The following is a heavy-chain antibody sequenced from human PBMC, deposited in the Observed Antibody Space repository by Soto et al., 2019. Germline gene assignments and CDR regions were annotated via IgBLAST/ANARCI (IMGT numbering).Heavy chain of an antibody. D-gene: IGHD2-15*01. CDR2: ITSGGRSI. CDR1: GFTFSYYE. Sequence: GGSLRVSCTASGFTFSYYEMNWVRQAPGKGLEWVSYITSGGRSIYYADSVKGRFIISRDNAENSLYLQMNSLRPEDTAVYYCVRRMASPDQWGQGTLVTVSS. V-gene: IGHV3-48*03. CDR3: VRRMASPDQ. J-gene: IGHJ4*02.